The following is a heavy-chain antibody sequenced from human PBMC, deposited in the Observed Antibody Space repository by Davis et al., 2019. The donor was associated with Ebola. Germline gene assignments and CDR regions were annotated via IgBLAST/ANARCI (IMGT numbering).Heavy chain of an antibody. V-gene: IGHV4-61*01. CDR2: IYYSGST. Sequence: SETLSLTCTVSGGSVSSGSYYWSWIRQPPGKGLEWIGYIYYSGSTNYNPSLKSRVTISVDTSKNQFSLKLSSVTAADTAVYYCARSAHGDPSGYYLAFWDRGTLVTVSS. CDR3: ARSAHGDPSGYYLAF. D-gene: IGHD3-22*01. J-gene: IGHJ4*02. CDR1: GGSVSSGSYY.